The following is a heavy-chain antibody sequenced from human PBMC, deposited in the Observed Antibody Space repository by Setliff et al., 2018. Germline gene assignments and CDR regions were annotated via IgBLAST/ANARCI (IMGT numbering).Heavy chain of an antibody. CDR1: GGSFSTYY. V-gene: IGHV4-34*01. J-gene: IGHJ4*02. D-gene: IGHD5-18*01. CDR3: ARDLGYSYGIYYFDY. CDR2: INHSGST. Sequence: PSETLSLTCAVYGGSFSTYYWIWIRQPPGKGLEWIGEINHSGSTNYNPSLKSRVTISVDTSKNQFSLKLSSVTAADTAVYYCARDLGYSYGIYYFDYWGQGTLVTVSS.